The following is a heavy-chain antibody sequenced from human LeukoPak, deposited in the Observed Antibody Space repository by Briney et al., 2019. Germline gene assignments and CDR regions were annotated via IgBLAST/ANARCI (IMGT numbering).Heavy chain of an antibody. V-gene: IGHV3-30*02. J-gene: IGHJ1*01. CDR3: ARDLDDVNSNYYYIPEH. CDR1: GFTFNSYS. D-gene: IGHD3-22*01. CDR2: IRYDGSKT. Sequence: GGSLRHSCAASGFTFNSYSMNWVRQAPGKGLEWVSFIRYDGSKTFYGDSVTGRFTISRDNSKNTLYLQMNSLRAEDTAVYYCARDLDDVNSNYYYIPEHWGQGVLVTVSS.